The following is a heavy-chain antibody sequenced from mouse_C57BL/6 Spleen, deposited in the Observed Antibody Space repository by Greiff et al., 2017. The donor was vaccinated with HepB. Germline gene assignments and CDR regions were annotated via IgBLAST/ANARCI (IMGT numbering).Heavy chain of an antibody. CDR1: GYSITSGYY. V-gene: IGHV3-6*01. CDR2: ISYDGSN. CDR3: ARGDDYDPFAY. Sequence: DVKLVESGPGLVKPSQSLSLTCSVTGYSITSGYYWNWIRQFPGNKLEWMGYISYDGSNNYNPSLKNRISITRDTSKNQFFLKLNSVTTEDTATYYCARGDDYDPFAYWGQGTLVTVSA. D-gene: IGHD2-4*01. J-gene: IGHJ3*01.